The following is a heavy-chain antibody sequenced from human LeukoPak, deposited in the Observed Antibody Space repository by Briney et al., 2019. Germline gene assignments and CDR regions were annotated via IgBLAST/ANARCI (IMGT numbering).Heavy chain of an antibody. V-gene: IGHV3-48*01. CDR1: GFNFIDYS. CDR3: ARDHRYAFDN. Sequence: GGSLRLSCAASGFNFIDYSMNWVRQAPGPGLEWISYIGISSGNTKYADSVKGRFTISRDKARNSLYLQMNSLRVEDTAMYYCARDHRYAFDNWGHGTLVTVSS. D-gene: IGHD5-12*01. J-gene: IGHJ4*01. CDR2: IGISSGNT.